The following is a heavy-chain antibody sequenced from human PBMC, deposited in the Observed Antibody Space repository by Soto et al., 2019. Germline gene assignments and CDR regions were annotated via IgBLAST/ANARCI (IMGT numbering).Heavy chain of an antibody. Sequence: LTCAVYGGSFSGYYWSWIRQPPGKGLEWIGEINHSGSTNYNPSLKSRVTISVDTSKNQFSLKLSSVTAADTAVYYCATWPHYYDSSGYPFDYWGQGTLVTVSS. J-gene: IGHJ4*02. CDR1: GGSFSGYY. CDR3: ATWPHYYDSSGYPFDY. CDR2: INHSGST. V-gene: IGHV4-34*01. D-gene: IGHD3-22*01.